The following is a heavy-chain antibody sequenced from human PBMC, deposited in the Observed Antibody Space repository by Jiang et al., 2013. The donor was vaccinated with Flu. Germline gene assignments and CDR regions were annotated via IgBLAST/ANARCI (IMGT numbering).Heavy chain of an antibody. V-gene: IGHV4-39*01. Sequence: GLVKPSETLSLTCTVSGDSISSSGYFWTWVRQPPNKRLEWIGSFYYSGSTYSNPSLKSRVTISVDTSKNQFSLKVSSVTAADTAVYYCARRLRATAGIYYFDYWGQGTPVTVSS. J-gene: IGHJ4*02. D-gene: IGHD6-13*01. CDR2: FYYSGST. CDR1: GDSISSSGYF. CDR3: ARRLRATAGIYYFDY.